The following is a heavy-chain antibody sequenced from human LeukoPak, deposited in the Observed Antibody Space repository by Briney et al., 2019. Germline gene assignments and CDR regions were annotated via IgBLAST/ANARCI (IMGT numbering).Heavy chain of an antibody. CDR2: ISYDGSNK. J-gene: IGHJ4*02. CDR1: GFTFSSYA. V-gene: IGHV3-30-3*01. CDR3: ARERGLVRFQ. D-gene: IGHD3-3*01. Sequence: PGGSLRLSCAASGFTFSSYAMHWVRQAPGKGLEWVAVISYDGSNKYYADSVKGRFTISRDNSKNTLYLQMNSLRAEDTAVYYCARERGLVRFQWGQGTLVTVSS.